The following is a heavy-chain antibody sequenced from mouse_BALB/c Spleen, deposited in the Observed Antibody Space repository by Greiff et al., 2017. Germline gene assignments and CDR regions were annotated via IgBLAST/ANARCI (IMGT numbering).Heavy chain of an antibody. V-gene: IGHV14-3*02. D-gene: IGHD2-4*01. J-gene: IGHJ4*01. CDR3: ARSSDYDEGDYAMDD. CDR2: IDPANGNT. Sequence: VQLQQSGAELVKPGASVKLSCTASGFNIKDTYMHWVKQRPEQGLEWIGRIDPANGNTKYDPKFQGKATITADTSSNTAYLQLSSLTSEDTAVYYCARSSDYDEGDYAMDDWGQGTSVTVSS. CDR1: GFNIKDTY.